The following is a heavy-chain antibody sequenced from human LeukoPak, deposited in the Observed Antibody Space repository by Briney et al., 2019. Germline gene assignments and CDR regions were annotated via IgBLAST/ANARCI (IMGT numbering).Heavy chain of an antibody. CDR2: INPSGGST. J-gene: IGHJ6*02. CDR3: ARALRYYYGMDV. V-gene: IGHV1-46*01. Sequence: ASVRVSCKASGYTFTSYYMHWVRQAPGQGLEWMGIINPSGGSTSYAQKFQGRVAMTRDTSTSTVYMELSSLRSEDTAVYYCARALRYYYGMDVWGQGTTVTVSS. CDR1: GYTFTSYY.